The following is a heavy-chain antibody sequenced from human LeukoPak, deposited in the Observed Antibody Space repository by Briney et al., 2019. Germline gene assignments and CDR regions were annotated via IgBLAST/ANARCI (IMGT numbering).Heavy chain of an antibody. CDR3: VRDRYYVPDY. CDR2: IHSDGSST. V-gene: IGHV3-74*01. CDR1: GITFSRHW. Sequence: GGSLRLSCAASGITFSRHWMYWVRQAPGKGPVWVSRIHSDGSSTIYADSVKGRFTISRDNARNTLYLQMNSLRAEDTAVYYCVRDRYYVPDYWGQGTLVTVSS. D-gene: IGHD3-16*01. J-gene: IGHJ4*02.